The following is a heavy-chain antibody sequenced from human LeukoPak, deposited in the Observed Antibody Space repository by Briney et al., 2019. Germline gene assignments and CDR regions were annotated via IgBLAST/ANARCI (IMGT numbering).Heavy chain of an antibody. CDR3: ARVTYYDILTGYGWFDP. CDR1: GGSISSHY. V-gene: IGHV4-59*11. CDR2: SYYSGST. Sequence: PSETLSLTCTVSGGSISSHYWSWIRQPPGKGLEWIGYSYYSGSTNYNPSLKSRVTISVDTSKNQFSLKLSSVTAADTAVYYCARVTYYDILTGYGWFDPWGQGTLVTVSS. D-gene: IGHD3-9*01. J-gene: IGHJ5*02.